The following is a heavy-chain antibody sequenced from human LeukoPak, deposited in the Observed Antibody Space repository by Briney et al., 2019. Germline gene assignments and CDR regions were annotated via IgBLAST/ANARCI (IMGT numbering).Heavy chain of an antibody. CDR1: GGSFSGYY. CDR2: INHSGST. CDR3: ASPDYGGNSFKY. J-gene: IGHJ4*02. Sequence: SETLSLTCAVYGGSFSGYYWSWIRQPPGKGLEWIGEINHSGSTNYNPSLKSRVTISVDTSKNQFSLKLSSVTAADTAVYYCASPDYGGNSFKYWGQGTLVTVSS. D-gene: IGHD4-23*01. V-gene: IGHV4-34*01.